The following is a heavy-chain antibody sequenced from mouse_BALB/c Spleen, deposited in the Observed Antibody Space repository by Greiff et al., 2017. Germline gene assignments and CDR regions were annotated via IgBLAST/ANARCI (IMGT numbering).Heavy chain of an antibody. Sequence: QVQLQQPGAELVRPGASVKLSCTASGYSFTSYWMNWVKQRPGQGLEWIGMIHPSDSETRLNQKFKDKATLTVDKSSSPAYMQLSSPTSEDSAVYYGASRAYYGGSMDYWGQGTSVTVSS. CDR3: ASRAYYGGSMDY. D-gene: IGHD1-1*01. CDR1: GYSFTSYW. V-gene: IGHV1-74*01. CDR2: IHPSDSET. J-gene: IGHJ4*01.